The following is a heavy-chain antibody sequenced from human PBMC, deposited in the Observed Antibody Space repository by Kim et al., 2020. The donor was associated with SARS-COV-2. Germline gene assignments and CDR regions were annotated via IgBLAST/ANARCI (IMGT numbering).Heavy chain of an antibody. CDR1: GYTFTSYA. J-gene: IGHJ5*02. CDR3: ARDGVYCSSTSCYFLSWFDP. D-gene: IGHD2-2*01. Sequence: ASVKVSCKASGYTFTSYAMHWVRQAPGQRLEWMGWINAGNGNTKYSQKFQGRVTITRDTSASTAYMGLSSLRSEDTAVYYCARDGVYCSSTSCYFLSWFDPLSQGTLVTVSS. V-gene: IGHV1-3*01. CDR2: INAGNGNT.